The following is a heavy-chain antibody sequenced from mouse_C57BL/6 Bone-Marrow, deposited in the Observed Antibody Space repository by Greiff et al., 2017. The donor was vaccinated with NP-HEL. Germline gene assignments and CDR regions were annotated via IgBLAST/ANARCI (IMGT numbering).Heavy chain of an antibody. CDR3: ARRRLRGAMDY. CDR2: IHPNSGST. CDR1: GYTFTSYW. D-gene: IGHD2-4*01. J-gene: IGHJ4*01. V-gene: IGHV1-64*01. Sequence: VQLQQPGAELVKPGASVKLSCKASGYTFTSYWMHWVKQRPGQGLEWIGMIHPNSGSTNYNEKFKSKAILTVDKSSSTAYMQLSSLTSEDSAVYYCARRRLRGAMDYWGQGTSVTVSS.